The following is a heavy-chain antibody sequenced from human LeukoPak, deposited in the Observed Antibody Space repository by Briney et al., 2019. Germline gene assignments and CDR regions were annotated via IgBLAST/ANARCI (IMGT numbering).Heavy chain of an antibody. J-gene: IGHJ4*02. V-gene: IGHV3-66*01. CDR3: ARAWVALYYDSSGYGYNDY. CDR2: TNSGGTT. Sequence: PGRSLRLSCAASGFTVSNNYMNWVRQAPGKCLEWVSVTNSGGTTKYADSVKGRFPVSRDNSKNTLFLQMNRLRAEDTAVYYCARAWVALYYDSSGYGYNDYWGQGTQVTVSS. CDR1: GFTVSNNY. D-gene: IGHD3-22*01.